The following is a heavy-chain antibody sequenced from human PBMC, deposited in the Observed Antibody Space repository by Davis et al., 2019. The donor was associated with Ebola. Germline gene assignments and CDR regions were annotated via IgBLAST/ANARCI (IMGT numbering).Heavy chain of an antibody. D-gene: IGHD1-26*01. CDR2: INPNSGGT. V-gene: IGHV1-2*02. CDR1: GYTFTGYY. Sequence: ASVKVSCKASGYTFTGYYIHWVRQAPGQGLEWMGWINPNSGGTNYAQKYQGRVTMTRDTSISTAYMELSRLRSDDTAVYYCARGGGLSGWGYYYYGMDVWGQGTTVTVSS. CDR3: ARGGGLSGWGYYYYGMDV. J-gene: IGHJ6*02.